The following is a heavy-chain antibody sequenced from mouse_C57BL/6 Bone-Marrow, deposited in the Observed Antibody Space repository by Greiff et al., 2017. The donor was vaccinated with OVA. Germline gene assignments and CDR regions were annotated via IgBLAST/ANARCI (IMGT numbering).Heavy chain of an antibody. CDR3: ATVSTVLVDY. Sequence: QVQLQQSGAELVKPGASVKMSCKASGYTFTTYPIEWMKQNHGKSLEWIGNFHPYNDDTKYNEKFTGQATLTVDKSSSTVYLELSRLPSYDSAVYYCATVSTVLVDYWGQGTSLTVSS. V-gene: IGHV1-47*01. CDR1: GYTFTTYP. CDR2: FHPYNDDT. J-gene: IGHJ2*02. D-gene: IGHD2-1*01.